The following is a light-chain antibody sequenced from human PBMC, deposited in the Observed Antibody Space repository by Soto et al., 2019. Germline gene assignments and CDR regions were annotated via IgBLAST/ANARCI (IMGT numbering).Light chain of an antibody. J-gene: IGKJ5*01. CDR1: QDISNY. Sequence: DSQITQAPSTLSASVGDRITITCRASQDISNYLAWYQQKPGKVPKLLIYSASTLQSGVPSRFSGSGSGTDFTLTISSLKPEDVATYFCQKYNSALTFGQGTRLEIK. CDR2: SAS. V-gene: IGKV1-27*01. CDR3: QKYNSALT.